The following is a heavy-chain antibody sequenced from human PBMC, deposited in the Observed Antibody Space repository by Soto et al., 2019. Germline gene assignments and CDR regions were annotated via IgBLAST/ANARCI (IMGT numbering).Heavy chain of an antibody. V-gene: IGHV3-48*03. Sequence: PGGSLRLSCAASGFTFSSYEMNWVRQAPGKGLEWVSYISSSGSTIYYADSVKGRFTISRDNAKNSLYLQMNSLRAEDTAVYYCARDRDYYGSSGYCDYWGQGTLVTVSS. J-gene: IGHJ4*02. CDR2: ISSSGSTI. CDR1: GFTFSSYE. D-gene: IGHD3-22*01. CDR3: ARDRDYYGSSGYCDY.